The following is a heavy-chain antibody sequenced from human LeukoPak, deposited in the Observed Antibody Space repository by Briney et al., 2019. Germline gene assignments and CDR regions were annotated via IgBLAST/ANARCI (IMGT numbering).Heavy chain of an antibody. CDR1: GYTFTSYG. J-gene: IGHJ4*02. CDR2: ISAYNGNT. D-gene: IGHD3-10*01. V-gene: IGHV1-18*01. Sequence: ASVKVSCKASGYTFTSYGISWMRQAPGQGLEWMGWISAYNGNTNYARKLQGRVTMTTDTSTSTAYMELRSLRSDDTAVYYCARGSLRMVRGVIFYFDYWGQGTLVTVSS. CDR3: ARGSLRMVRGVIFYFDY.